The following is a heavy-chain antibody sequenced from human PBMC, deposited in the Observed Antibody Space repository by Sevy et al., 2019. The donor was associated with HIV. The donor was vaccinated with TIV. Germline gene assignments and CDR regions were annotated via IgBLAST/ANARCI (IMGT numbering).Heavy chain of an antibody. CDR2: ISSSSSYI. J-gene: IGHJ6*02. CDR1: GFTFSSYS. D-gene: IGHD2-15*01. Sequence: GGSLRLSCAASGFTFSSYSMNWVRQAPGKGLEWVSSISSSSSYIYYADSVKGRFTISRDNAKNLMYLQVNSLRAEDTDVNYWTRDNWGRYCSGGSCYSGFYYYYGMDVWGQGTTVTVSS. CDR3: TRDNWGRYCSGGSCYSGFYYYYGMDV. V-gene: IGHV3-21*04.